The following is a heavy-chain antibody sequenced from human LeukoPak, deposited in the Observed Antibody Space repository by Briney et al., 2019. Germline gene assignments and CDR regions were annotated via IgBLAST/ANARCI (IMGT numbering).Heavy chain of an antibody. J-gene: IGHJ5*02. V-gene: IGHV4-59*01. CDR1: GGSISSSY. CDR2: IHYRGST. Sequence: PSETLSLTCTVSGGSISSSYWSWIRQPPGKALEWLGYIHYRGSTNYNPSLKSRVTISVDTSKNQFSLKLSSVTAADTAVYYCARERFGVFDPWGQGTLVTVSS. D-gene: IGHD3-10*01. CDR3: ARERFGVFDP.